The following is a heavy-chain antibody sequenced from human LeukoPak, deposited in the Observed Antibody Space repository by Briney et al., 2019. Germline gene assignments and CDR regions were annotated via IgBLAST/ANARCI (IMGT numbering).Heavy chain of an antibody. Sequence: SVTVSFKASGFTFTISAMQWVRQARGQRLERIGWVVVGSGNTNYAQKFQERVTNTRDMSTSTAYMELSSLRSEDTAVYYCAALWDTRGGYFDYWGQGTLVTVSS. J-gene: IGHJ4*02. CDR2: VVVGSGNT. D-gene: IGHD3-10*01. V-gene: IGHV1-58*02. CDR3: AALWDTRGGYFDY. CDR1: GFTFTISA.